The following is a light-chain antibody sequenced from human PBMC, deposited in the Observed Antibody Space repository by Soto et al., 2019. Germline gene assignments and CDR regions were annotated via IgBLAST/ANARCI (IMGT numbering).Light chain of an antibody. CDR3: QQYNEWPLT. CDR1: QSVSNN. V-gene: IGKV3-15*01. Sequence: EIVMTKSPATLSVSPGERATLSCRASQSVSNNVAWYQQKPGQAPRLLIYHAATRATGIPARFSGSGSGTDVTLTISSLQSEDFAVYYCQQYNEWPLTFGGGSKVE. CDR2: HAA. J-gene: IGKJ4*01.